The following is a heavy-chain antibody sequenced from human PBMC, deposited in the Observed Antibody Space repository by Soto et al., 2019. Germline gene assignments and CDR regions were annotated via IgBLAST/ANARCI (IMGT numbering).Heavy chain of an antibody. CDR3: AKGGRYYDTSVDS. CDR1: GFTFSRYW. V-gene: IGHV3-74*01. Sequence: GGSLRLSCAASGFTFSRYWMHWVRQAPGKGLVWVSRINSDGSSTSYADSVKGRFTISRDNAKNTLYLQMDSLRAEDTALYYCAKGGRYYDTSVDSWGQGTLVTVSS. J-gene: IGHJ4*02. CDR2: INSDGSST. D-gene: IGHD3-22*01.